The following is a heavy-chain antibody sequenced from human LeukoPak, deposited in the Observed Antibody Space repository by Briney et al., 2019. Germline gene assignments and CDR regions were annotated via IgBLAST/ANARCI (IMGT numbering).Heavy chain of an antibody. D-gene: IGHD2-2*01. V-gene: IGHV3-23*01. CDR3: AKEGNCSSTSCYSGLFY. CDR2: ISGSGGST. J-gene: IGHJ4*02. CDR1: GFTFSSYA. Sequence: PGGSLRLSCAASGFTFSSYAMSWVRQAPGKGLEWVSAISGSGGSTYYADSVKGRFTISRDNSKNTLYLQMNSLRAEDTAVYYCAKEGNCSSTSCYSGLFYWGQGTLVTVPS.